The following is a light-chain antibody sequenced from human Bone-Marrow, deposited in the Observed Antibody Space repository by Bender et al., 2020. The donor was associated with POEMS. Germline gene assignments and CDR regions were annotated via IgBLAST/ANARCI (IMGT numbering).Light chain of an antibody. Sequence: QSVLTQPPSASGTPGQRVIISCSGSSSNIVTNPVNWYQHLPGTAPKVLIYNNNQRPSGVPDRFSGSKSGTSASLAISGLQSEDEGDYYCATWEDSLNGWVFGGGTKLAVL. V-gene: IGLV1-44*01. CDR3: ATWEDSLNGWV. J-gene: IGLJ3*02. CDR2: NNN. CDR1: SSNIVTNP.